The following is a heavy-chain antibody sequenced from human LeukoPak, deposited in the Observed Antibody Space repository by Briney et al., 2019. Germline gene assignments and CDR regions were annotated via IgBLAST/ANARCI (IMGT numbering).Heavy chain of an antibody. D-gene: IGHD3-22*01. V-gene: IGHV3-20*04. CDR3: ARGGYYYDSSGYYYSDY. CDR2: INWNGGNT. CDR1: GFTFDDYG. J-gene: IGHJ4*02. Sequence: GGSLRLSCAASGFTFDDYGMSWVRQAPGKGLEWVSGINWNGGNTGYADSVKGRFTISRDNAKNSLYLQMNSLRAEDTALYYCARGGYYYDSSGYYYSDYWGQGTLVTVSS.